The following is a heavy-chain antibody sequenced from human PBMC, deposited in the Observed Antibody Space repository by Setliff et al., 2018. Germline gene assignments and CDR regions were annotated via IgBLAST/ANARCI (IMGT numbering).Heavy chain of an antibody. D-gene: IGHD3-3*01. J-gene: IGHJ6*03. CDR1: GASTTTYY. CDR2: IFSGGST. V-gene: IGHV4-59*08. CDR3: ARVSGFQYMDV. Sequence: PSETLSLTCAVSGASTTTYYWSWIRQPPGKGLEWIGYIFSGGSTNYNPSLKSRVTISVDTSKNQFSLNLSSLTAADTAVYYCARVSGFQYMDVWGKGTTVTVSS.